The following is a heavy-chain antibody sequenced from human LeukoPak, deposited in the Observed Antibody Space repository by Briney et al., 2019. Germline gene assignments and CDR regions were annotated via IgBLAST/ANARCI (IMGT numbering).Heavy chain of an antibody. CDR2: INHSGST. CDR3: ARGVFGVVTS. J-gene: IGHJ4*02. Sequence: PSETLSLTCAVYGGSFSGYYWSWIRQPPGKGLEWIGEINHSGSTNYNPSLKSRVTISVDTSKNQFSLKLSSVTAADTAVYYCARGVFGVVTSWGQGTLVTVSS. D-gene: IGHD3-3*01. CDR1: GGSFSGYY. V-gene: IGHV4-34*01.